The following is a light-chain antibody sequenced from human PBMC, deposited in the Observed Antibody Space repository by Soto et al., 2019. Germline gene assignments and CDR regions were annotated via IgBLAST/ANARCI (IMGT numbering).Light chain of an antibody. Sequence: EIVLTQSPGTLSLSPGERATLSCRASQSVSSRFLAGYQQKPGQAPRLLMYGASNRATGIPDRFSGTGSGTDFTLTISRLEPEDFAVYYCQQYGSSPYTFGLGTKLEIK. J-gene: IGKJ2*01. V-gene: IGKV3-20*01. CDR1: QSVSSRF. CDR2: GAS. CDR3: QQYGSSPYT.